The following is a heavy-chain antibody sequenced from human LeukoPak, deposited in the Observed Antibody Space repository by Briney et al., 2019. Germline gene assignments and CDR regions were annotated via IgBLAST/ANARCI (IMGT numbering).Heavy chain of an antibody. D-gene: IGHD3-10*01. CDR3: AKDSAAPISITMVRGRWYFDY. CDR2: IRYDGSNK. V-gene: IGHV3-30*02. CDR1: GFTFSSYG. Sequence: GGSLRLSCAASGFTFSSYGMHWVRQAPGKGLEWVAFIRYDGSNKYHADSVKGRFTISRDNSKNTMYLQMNSLRAEDTAVYYCAKDSAAPISITMVRGRWYFDYWGQGTLVTVSS. J-gene: IGHJ4*02.